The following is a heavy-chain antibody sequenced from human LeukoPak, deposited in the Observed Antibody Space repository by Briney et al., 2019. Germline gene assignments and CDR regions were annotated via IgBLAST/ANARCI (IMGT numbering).Heavy chain of an antibody. V-gene: IGHV1-46*01. Sequence: GASVKVSCKASGYTFTNYYIHWVRQAPGQGLEWTGIINPSGGSTSYAQKFQGRVTMTRDTSTSTVYMELSSLRSEDTAVYYCAREGPYSDSSRSRFDYWGQGTLVTVSS. CDR1: GYTFTNYY. J-gene: IGHJ4*02. CDR3: AREGPYSDSSRSRFDY. D-gene: IGHD6-6*01. CDR2: INPSGGST.